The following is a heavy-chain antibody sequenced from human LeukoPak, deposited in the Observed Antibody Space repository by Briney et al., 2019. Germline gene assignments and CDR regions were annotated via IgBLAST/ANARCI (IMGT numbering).Heavy chain of an antibody. CDR3: ARVVGAAGTYYFDY. CDR2: IKQDGSEK. V-gene: IGHV3-7*01. Sequence: GGSLRLSCAASGFTFSSYWMSWVRQAPGKGLEWVANIKQDGSEKYYVDSVKGRFTISRDNAKNSLYLQMNSLRAEDTAVYYCARVVGAAGTYYFDYWGQGTLVTVSS. J-gene: IGHJ4*02. CDR1: GFTFSSYW. D-gene: IGHD6-13*01.